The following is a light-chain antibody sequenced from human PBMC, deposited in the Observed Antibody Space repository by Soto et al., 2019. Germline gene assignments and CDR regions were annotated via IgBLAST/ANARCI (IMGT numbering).Light chain of an antibody. CDR3: QQYNDWPLT. Sequence: EIVMTQSPATLSVSPGDGATLSCRASQSVDSNLAWYQQKPGQTPRLLIYGASTRPTGIPARFSGSGSGTEFTLTLISLQSEESAVYYCQQYNDWPLTFGGGTKVEIK. CDR1: QSVDSN. CDR2: GAS. J-gene: IGKJ4*01. V-gene: IGKV3D-15*01.